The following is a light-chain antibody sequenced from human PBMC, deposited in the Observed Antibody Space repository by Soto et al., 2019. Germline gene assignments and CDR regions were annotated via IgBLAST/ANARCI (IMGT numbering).Light chain of an antibody. CDR3: HQYGSSPT. Sequence: EIVLTQSPATLSLSPGERATLSCRASQSVRNDYLAWYQQKPGQAPRVFIYGASTRATGIPDRFSGSGSGADFTLTISRLEPEDFAVYYWHQYGSSPTCGQGTK. J-gene: IGKJ1*01. V-gene: IGKV3-20*01. CDR2: GAS. CDR1: QSVRNDY.